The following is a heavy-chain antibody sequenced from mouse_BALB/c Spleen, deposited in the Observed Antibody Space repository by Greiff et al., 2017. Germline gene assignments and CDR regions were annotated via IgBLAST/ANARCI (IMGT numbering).Heavy chain of an antibody. V-gene: IGHV5-6-3*01. J-gene: IGHJ3*01. CDR2: INSNGGST. CDR1: GFTFSSYG. CDR3: ARDPELAY. Sequence: DVKLVESGGGLVQPGGSLKLSCAASGFTFSSYGMSWVRQTPDKRLEWVATINSNGGSTYYPDSVKGRFTISRDNAKNTLYLQMSSLKSEDTAMYYCARDPELAYWGQGTLVTVSA.